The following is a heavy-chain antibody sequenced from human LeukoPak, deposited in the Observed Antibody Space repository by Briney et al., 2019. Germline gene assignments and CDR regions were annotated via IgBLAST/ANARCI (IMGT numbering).Heavy chain of an antibody. V-gene: IGHV4-39*01. D-gene: IGHD2-15*01. Sequence: PSETLSLTCTVSGGSISSSSYYWGWLRQPPGKGLEYIGSIHYSGSTYYNSSLGSRVTISVDTSKTQFSLKLSSVTAADTAVYYCASSTVVAANYGGFDYWGQGTLVTVSS. CDR1: GGSISSSSYY. J-gene: IGHJ4*02. CDR3: ASSTVVAANYGGFDY. CDR2: IHYSGST.